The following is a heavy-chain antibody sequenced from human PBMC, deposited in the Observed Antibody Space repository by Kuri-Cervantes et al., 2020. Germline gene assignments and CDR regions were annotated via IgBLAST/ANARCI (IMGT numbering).Heavy chain of an antibody. CDR3: ARTPARVTMVQGVINYYYYMDV. CDR2: IYYSGST. V-gene: IGHV4-59*01. CDR1: GGSISSYY. D-gene: IGHD3-10*01. J-gene: IGHJ6*03. Sequence: SETLSLTCTVSGGSISSYYWGWIRQPPGKGLEWIGYIYYSGSTNYNPSLKSRVTISVDTSKNQFSLKLSSVTAADTAVYYCARTPARVTMVQGVINYYYYMDVWGKGTTVTVSS.